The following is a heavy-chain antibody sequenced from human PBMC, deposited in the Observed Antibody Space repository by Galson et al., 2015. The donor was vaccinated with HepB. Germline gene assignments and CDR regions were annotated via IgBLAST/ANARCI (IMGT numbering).Heavy chain of an antibody. Sequence: SLRLSCAASGFTFSSYGMHWVRQAPGKGLEWVAVIWYDGSNKYYADSVKGRFTISRDNSKNTLYLQMNSLRAEDTAVYYCARLILTGYLFDYWGQGTLVTVSS. V-gene: IGHV3-30*19. CDR2: IWYDGSNK. D-gene: IGHD3-9*01. CDR1: GFTFSSYG. CDR3: ARLILTGYLFDY. J-gene: IGHJ4*02.